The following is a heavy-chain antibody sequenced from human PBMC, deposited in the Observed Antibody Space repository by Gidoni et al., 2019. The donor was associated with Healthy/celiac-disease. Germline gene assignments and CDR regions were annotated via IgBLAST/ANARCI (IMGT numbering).Heavy chain of an antibody. Sequence: QAQLVESGGGVVQPGRSLRRSLAASGFTFSSYGMHWVRQAPGKGLEWVAVIWDDGSNKYYADSVKGRFTISRDNSKNTLYLQMNSLRAEDSAVYYCARRGRIAAYYHYGMDVWGQGTTVTVSS. J-gene: IGHJ6*02. CDR2: IWDDGSNK. V-gene: IGHV3-33*01. D-gene: IGHD3-16*01. CDR3: ARRGRIAAYYHYGMDV. CDR1: GFTFSSYG.